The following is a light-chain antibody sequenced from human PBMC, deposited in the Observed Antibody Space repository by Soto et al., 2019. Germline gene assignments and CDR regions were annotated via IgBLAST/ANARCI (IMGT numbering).Light chain of an antibody. CDR3: QQRSNWPLT. CDR1: QSVSSY. J-gene: IGKJ4*01. V-gene: IGKV3-11*01. Sequence: IVLTQSPATLSLSPGERATLSCRASQSVSSYLACYQQKPGQAPRLLMADASNRATGIPARFSGSGSGTDFTITISSLEPEDFAVYYCQQRSNWPLTFGGGTKVEIE. CDR2: DAS.